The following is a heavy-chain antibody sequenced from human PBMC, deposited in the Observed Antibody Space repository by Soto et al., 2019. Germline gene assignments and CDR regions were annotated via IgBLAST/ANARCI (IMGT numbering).Heavy chain of an antibody. D-gene: IGHD4-17*01. J-gene: IGHJ2*01. V-gene: IGHV5-51*01. CDR2: IYPGDSDT. Sequence: PGESLKISCKGSGYSFTSYWIGWVRQMPGKGLEWMGIIYPGDSDTRYNPSFQGQVTISADKSISTAYLQWRSLKASDTAMYYCARRVTTAYWYFDLWGRGTLVTVS. CDR3: ARRVTTAYWYFDL. CDR1: GYSFTSYW.